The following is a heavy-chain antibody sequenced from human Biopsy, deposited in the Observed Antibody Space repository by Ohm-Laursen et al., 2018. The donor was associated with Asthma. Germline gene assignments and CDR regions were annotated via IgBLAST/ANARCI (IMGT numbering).Heavy chain of an antibody. Sequence: GASVKVSCKVSGYNFISFAIHWVRQAPGHRLEWMGWVNTGNGDTKYSQKFQGRVTITRDTSASTAYMELRSLRSEDTATYYCARTYYDFLTGQVKDVFGVWGHGTMVTVSS. CDR2: VNTGNGDT. CDR3: ARTYYDFLTGQVKDVFGV. V-gene: IGHV1-3*04. J-gene: IGHJ3*01. D-gene: IGHD3-9*01. CDR1: GYNFISFA.